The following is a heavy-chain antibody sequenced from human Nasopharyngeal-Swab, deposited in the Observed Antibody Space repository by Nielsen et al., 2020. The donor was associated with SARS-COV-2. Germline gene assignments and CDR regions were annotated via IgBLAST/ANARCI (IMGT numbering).Heavy chain of an antibody. CDR1: GITFSSYA. Sequence: SCAASGITFSSYAMSWVRQAPGKGLEWVSSISGSGGSTYYADSVKGRFTISRDNSENTLSLQMNSLRAEDTALYYCAKGTDSDYDFWSGYPTTLDSWGQGTLVTVSS. J-gene: IGHJ4*02. V-gene: IGHV3-23*01. D-gene: IGHD3-3*01. CDR2: ISGSGGST. CDR3: AKGTDSDYDFWSGYPTTLDS.